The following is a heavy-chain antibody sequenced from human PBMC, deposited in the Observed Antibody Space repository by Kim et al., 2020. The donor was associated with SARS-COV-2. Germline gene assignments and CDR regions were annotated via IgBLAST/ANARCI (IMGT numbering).Heavy chain of an antibody. D-gene: IGHD2-2*01. V-gene: IGHV3-33*01. CDR3: ARIDSIVVVPGYGMDV. Sequence: GGSLRLSCAASGFTFSSYGMHWVRQAPGKGLEWVAVIWYDGSNKYYADSVKGRFTISRDNSKNTLYLQMNSLRAEDTAVYYCARIDSIVVVPGYGMDVWGQGTTVTVSS. CDR1: GFTFSSYG. CDR2: IWYDGSNK. J-gene: IGHJ6*02.